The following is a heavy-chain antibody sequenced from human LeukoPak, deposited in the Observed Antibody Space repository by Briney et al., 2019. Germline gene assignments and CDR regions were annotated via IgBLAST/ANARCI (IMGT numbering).Heavy chain of an antibody. J-gene: IGHJ3*02. CDR1: GGSISSYY. Sequence: PSETLSLTCTVSGGSISSYYWSWIRQPPGKGLEWIGYIYYTGNTNYNPSLKSRINISVDTSKNRFSLKLSSVTAADTAFYYCARSASSSSRSAFDIWGQGTMVTVSS. V-gene: IGHV4-59*01. D-gene: IGHD6-6*01. CDR2: IYYTGNT. CDR3: ARSASSSSRSAFDI.